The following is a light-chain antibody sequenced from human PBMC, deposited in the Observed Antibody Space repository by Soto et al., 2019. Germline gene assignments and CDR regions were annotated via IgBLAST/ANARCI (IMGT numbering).Light chain of an antibody. CDR3: QHYNSYSEA. V-gene: IGKV1-5*03. J-gene: IGKJ1*01. CDR1: QSISTW. Sequence: EIQMTQSPSTLSASVGDRVTITFLPSQSISTWLAWYQQKPGNAPKLLIYKASTLESGVPSRFSGSGSGTEFTLTINSLQPDDFATYYCQHYNSYSEAFGQGTMVDIK. CDR2: KAS.